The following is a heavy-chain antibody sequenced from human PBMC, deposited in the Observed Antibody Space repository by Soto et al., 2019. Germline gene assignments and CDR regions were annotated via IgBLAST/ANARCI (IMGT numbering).Heavy chain of an antibody. Sequence: GGSLRLSCAASGFTFSNYNMNWVRQAPGKGLEWVSSISSSSSYIYYADSVKGRFTISRDNAKNSLYLQMNSLRAEDTAVYYCAKKNNIIVETWFAPWGQGTLVTFSS. CDR2: ISSSSSYI. CDR3: AKKNNIIVETWFAP. V-gene: IGHV3-21*06. J-gene: IGHJ5*02. CDR1: GFTFSNYN. D-gene: IGHD3-22*01.